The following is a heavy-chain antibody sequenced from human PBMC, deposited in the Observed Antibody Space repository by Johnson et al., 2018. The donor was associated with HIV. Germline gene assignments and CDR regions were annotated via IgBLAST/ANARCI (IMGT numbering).Heavy chain of an antibody. V-gene: IGHV3-33*03. Sequence: QVQLVESGGGVVQPGRSLRLSCAASGFTFNNYGMHWVRQAPGKGLEWVAVIWYDGSNKFYIDSVKGRFPISRDNSKNTLFLQMSSLRAEDAAVYYCAKDIGDGYNRWGAFDFWGQGTMVTVSS. CDR3: AKDIGDGYNRWGAFDF. D-gene: IGHD5-24*01. CDR2: IWYDGSNK. J-gene: IGHJ3*01. CDR1: GFTFNNYG.